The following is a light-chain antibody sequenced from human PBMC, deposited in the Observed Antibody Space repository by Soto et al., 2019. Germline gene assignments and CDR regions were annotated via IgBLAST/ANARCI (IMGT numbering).Light chain of an antibody. Sequence: DIQMPQSPSSLSASVGDRVTITCRASHNINNYLNWYQQKPGKAPKLLIYAASSLQSGVPSRFSGGGSGTDFTLTISSLQPEDSATYYCQQSYTTPLTFGGGTKVEI. CDR3: QQSYTTPLT. CDR2: AAS. J-gene: IGKJ4*01. CDR1: HNINNY. V-gene: IGKV1-39*01.